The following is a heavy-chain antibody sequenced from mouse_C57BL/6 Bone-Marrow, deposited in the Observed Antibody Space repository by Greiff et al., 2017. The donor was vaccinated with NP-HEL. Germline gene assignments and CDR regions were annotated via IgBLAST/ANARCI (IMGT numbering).Heavy chain of an antibody. Sequence: QVQLKQSGPELVKPGASVKLSCKASGYTFTSYAINWVKQRPGPGLAWIGWIYPRDGSPKYNETFKGKATLTVDTSSTTAYMELHSLTSEDAAVYFCARRGIYYGSSWYFDVWGTGTTVTVSS. CDR3: ARRGIYYGSSWYFDV. D-gene: IGHD1-1*01. CDR2: IYPRDGSP. CDR1: GYTFTSYA. J-gene: IGHJ1*03. V-gene: IGHV1-85*01.